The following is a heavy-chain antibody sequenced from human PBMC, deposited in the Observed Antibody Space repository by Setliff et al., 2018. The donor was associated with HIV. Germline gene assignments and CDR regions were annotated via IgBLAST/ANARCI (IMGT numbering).Heavy chain of an antibody. CDR2: IYTSGST. D-gene: IGHD3-16*01. CDR1: GGSISSGNYY. V-gene: IGHV4-61*02. Sequence: SETLSLTCTVSGGSISSGNYYWSRIRQPAGKGLEWIGRIYTSGSTNYNPSLKSRVTISLDTSKNQFSLNLSSVTAADTAVYYCARRSPGGGYYMDVWGRGTTVTVS. J-gene: IGHJ6*03. CDR3: ARRSPGGGYYMDV.